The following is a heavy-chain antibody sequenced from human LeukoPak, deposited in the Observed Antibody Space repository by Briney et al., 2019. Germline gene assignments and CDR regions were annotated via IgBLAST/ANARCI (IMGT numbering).Heavy chain of an antibody. CDR3: TRTSGYYYYYYYYMDV. CDR1: GFTFSNAW. V-gene: IGHV3-15*01. CDR2: IKSKTDGGTT. D-gene: IGHD3-22*01. Sequence: GGSLRLSCAASGFTFSNAWMSWVRQAPGKGLEWVGRIKSKTDGGTTDYAAPVKGRFTISRDDSKNTLYLQMNSLKTEDTAVYYCTRTSGYYYYYYYYMDVWGKGTTVTVSS. J-gene: IGHJ6*03.